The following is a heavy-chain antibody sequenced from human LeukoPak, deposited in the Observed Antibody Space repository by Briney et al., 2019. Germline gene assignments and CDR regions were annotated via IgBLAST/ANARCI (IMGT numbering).Heavy chain of an antibody. CDR2: ISSSCSYI. V-gene: IGHV3-21*01. CDR3: ARARHIVVVTAHEFYY. Sequence: PGGSLRLSCAASGFPFSSYSKNWVRQAPAKGLELVSSISSSCSYIYYADAAKGRLAISRENAKNCLYLPMQRLIAEDRAVDYCARARHIVVVTAHEFYY. CDR1: GFPFSSYS. D-gene: IGHD2-21*02. J-gene: IGHJ6*01.